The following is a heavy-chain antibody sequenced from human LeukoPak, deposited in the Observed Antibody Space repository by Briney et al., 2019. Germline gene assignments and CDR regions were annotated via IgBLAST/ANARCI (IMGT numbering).Heavy chain of an antibody. J-gene: IGHJ6*02. CDR3: ARHEAPYYYYGMDV. CDR1: GGSISSYY. V-gene: IGHV4-59*08. Sequence: MPSETLSLTCTVSGGSISSYYWSWIRQPPGKGLEWIGYIYYSGSTNYNPSLKSRVTISVDTSKNQFSLKLGSVTAADTAVYYCARHEAPYYYYGMDVWGQGTTVTVSS. CDR2: IYYSGST.